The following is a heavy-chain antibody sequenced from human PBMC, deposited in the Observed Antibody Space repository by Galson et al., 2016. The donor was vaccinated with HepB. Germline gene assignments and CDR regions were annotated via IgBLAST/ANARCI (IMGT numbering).Heavy chain of an antibody. CDR1: GNSFSSYW. CDR3: ARHYRSEGGDTGFDS. D-gene: IGHD3-16*01. CDR2: IWPGSSDT. Sequence: QSGAEVKKPGESLKISCKGSGNSFSSYWIGWVRQMPGKGLEWMGIIWPGSSDTRYSPSIQGQATISVDRSINTAYLQWSSLKASDTAMYYCARHYRSEGGDTGFDSWGQGTLVTVSS. V-gene: IGHV5-51*01. J-gene: IGHJ4*02.